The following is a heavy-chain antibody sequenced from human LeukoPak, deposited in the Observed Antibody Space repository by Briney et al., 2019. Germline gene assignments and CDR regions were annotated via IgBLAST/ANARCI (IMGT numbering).Heavy chain of an antibody. D-gene: IGHD3-10*01. V-gene: IGHV3-7*01. Sequence: GGSLRLSCAASGFTFSSYWMSWVGQAPGKGMEWVANIKQDGSEKYYVDYVKGRFTISRDNSKNSLYLQMNSLRAEDTAVYYCARDYWFGELSFDYWGQGTLVTVSS. CDR1: GFTFSSYW. CDR3: ARDYWFGELSFDY. J-gene: IGHJ4*02. CDR2: IKQDGSEK.